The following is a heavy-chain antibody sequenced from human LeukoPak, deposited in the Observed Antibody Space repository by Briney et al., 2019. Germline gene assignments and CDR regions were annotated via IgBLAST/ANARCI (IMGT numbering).Heavy chain of an antibody. CDR2: ISGSGGST. Sequence: VGSLRLSCAASGFTFSSYGMSWVRQAPGKGLEWVSAISGSGGSTYYADSVKGRFTISRDNSKNTLYLQMNSLRAEDTAVYYCAKVYGDYVFDYWGQGTLVTVSS. CDR1: GFTFSSYG. V-gene: IGHV3-23*01. J-gene: IGHJ4*02. D-gene: IGHD4-17*01. CDR3: AKVYGDYVFDY.